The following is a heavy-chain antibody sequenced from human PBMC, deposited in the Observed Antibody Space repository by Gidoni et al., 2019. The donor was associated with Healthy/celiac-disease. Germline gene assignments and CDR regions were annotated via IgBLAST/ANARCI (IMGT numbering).Heavy chain of an antibody. V-gene: IGHV4-39*01. J-gene: IGHJ2*01. CDR2: TYYSGST. CDR1: GGSISSSSYY. D-gene: IGHD7-27*01. CDR3: ARRGLTGGYFDL. Sequence: QLQLQESGPGLVKPSETLSLTCTVSGGSISSSSYYWGWIRQPPGKGLEWIGSTYYSGSTYYNPSLKSRVTISVDTSKNQFSLKLSSVTAADTAVYYCARRGLTGGYFDLWGRGTLVTVSS.